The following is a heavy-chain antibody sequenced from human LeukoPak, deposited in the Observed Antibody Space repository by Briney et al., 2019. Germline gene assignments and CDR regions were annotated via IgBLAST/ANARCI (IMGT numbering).Heavy chain of an antibody. J-gene: IGHJ4*02. Sequence: SETLSLTCAVYGGSFSGYYWSWIRQPPGKGLEWIGEINHSGSTNYNPSLKSRVTISVDTSKNQFSLKLSSVTAADTAVYYCARHRRPGSYSRIFDYWGQGTLVTVSS. CDR1: GGSFSGYY. V-gene: IGHV4-34*01. CDR2: INHSGST. CDR3: ARHRRPGSYSRIFDY. D-gene: IGHD1-26*01.